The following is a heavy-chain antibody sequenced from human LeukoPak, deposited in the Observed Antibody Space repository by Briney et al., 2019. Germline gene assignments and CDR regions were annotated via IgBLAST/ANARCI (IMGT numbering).Heavy chain of an antibody. CDR2: IYTSGST. D-gene: IGHD1-7*01. J-gene: IGHJ5*02. CDR3: ARFRQSWYNWKYEGRWFDP. V-gene: IGHV4-4*09. CDR1: GGSISSYY. Sequence: SETLSLTCTVSGGSISSYYWSWIRQPPGKGLEWIGYIYTSGSTNYNPSLKSRVTISVDTSKNQFSLKLSSVTAADTAVYYCARFRQSWYNWKYEGRWFDPWGQGTLVTVSS.